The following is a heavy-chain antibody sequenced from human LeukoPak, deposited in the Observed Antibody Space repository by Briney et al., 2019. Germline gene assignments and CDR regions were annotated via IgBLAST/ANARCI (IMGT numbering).Heavy chain of an antibody. D-gene: IGHD3-22*01. CDR2: IYYSGST. J-gene: IGHJ4*02. V-gene: IGHV4-59*03. Sequence: SETLSLTCTVSGDSISSYYWSWIRQPPGKGLEWIGYIYYSGSTNYNPSLKSRVIISVDTSKNQFSLKLSSVTAADTAVYYCATYYSDSSAYVHYLDSWGQGTLVTVSS. CDR3: ATYYSDSSAYVHYLDS. CDR1: GDSISSYY.